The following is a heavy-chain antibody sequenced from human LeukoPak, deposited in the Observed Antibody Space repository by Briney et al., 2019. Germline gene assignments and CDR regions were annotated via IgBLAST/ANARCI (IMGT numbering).Heavy chain of an antibody. CDR2: INSDGSST. Sequence: GGSLRPSCAASGFTFSSYWMHWVRQAPGKGLVWVSRINSDGSSTSYADSVKGRFTISRDNAKNTLYLQMNSLRAEDTAVYYCARCGFYYDSSGYREPFDYWGQGTLVTVSS. D-gene: IGHD3-22*01. CDR3: ARCGFYYDSSGYREPFDY. J-gene: IGHJ4*02. CDR1: GFTFSSYW. V-gene: IGHV3-74*01.